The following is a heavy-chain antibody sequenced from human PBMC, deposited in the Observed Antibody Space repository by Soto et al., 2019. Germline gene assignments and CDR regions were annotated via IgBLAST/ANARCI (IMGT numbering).Heavy chain of an antibody. CDR3: ARDLG. Sequence: QVQLVESGGGVVQPGRSLRLSCAASGFTFSSYAMHWVHQAPGKGLEWVAVISYDGSNKYYADSVKGRFTISRDNSKNTLYLQMNSLRAEDTAVYYCARDLGWGQGTLVTVSS. V-gene: IGHV3-30-3*01. CDR2: ISYDGSNK. J-gene: IGHJ4*02. CDR1: GFTFSSYA.